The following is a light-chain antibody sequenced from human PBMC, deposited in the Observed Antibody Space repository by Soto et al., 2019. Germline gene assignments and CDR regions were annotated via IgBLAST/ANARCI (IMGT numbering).Light chain of an antibody. V-gene: IGKV3-20*01. Sequence: NVLPPYTSTLSLAPGERAPLSCRASQSVSNNYLAWYQQKPGQAPRLLIYGASNRATGIPDRFSGSGSGTDFTLTISRLEPEDFAVYYCQQYGSSGTFGQGTKAAIK. J-gene: IGKJ1*01. CDR2: GAS. CDR3: QQYGSSGT. CDR1: QSVSNNY.